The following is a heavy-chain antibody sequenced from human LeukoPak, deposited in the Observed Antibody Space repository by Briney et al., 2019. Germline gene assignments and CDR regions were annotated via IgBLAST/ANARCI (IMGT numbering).Heavy chain of an antibody. V-gene: IGHV1-2*02. CDR2: INPKNGGT. CDR3: ARVFHPYYYDSRGYKVVSDYYYYYMDV. CDR1: GYTFTGNY. D-gene: IGHD3-22*01. Sequence: GSVKVSCKASGYTFTGNYIHWVRQAPGQGLEWMGWINPKNGGTIYAPKFQGRVTMTRDTSISTAYMEVSRLRSEDTAVYFCARVFHPYYYDSRGYKVVSDYYYYYMDVWGKGTTVTVSS. J-gene: IGHJ6*03.